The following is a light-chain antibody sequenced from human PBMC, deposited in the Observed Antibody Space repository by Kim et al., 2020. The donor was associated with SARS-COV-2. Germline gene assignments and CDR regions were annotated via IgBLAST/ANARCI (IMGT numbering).Light chain of an antibody. CDR2: GAS. V-gene: IGKV3-20*01. J-gene: IGKJ2*03. CDR3: HQDGRSPHS. CDR1: QRVSNNY. Sequence: LSPGESATLSGRASQRVSNNYLAWYQHKPGQSPRLLICGASNRATGIPDRFSGSGSGTDFTLTISRLEPEDFAVYFCHQDGRSPHSFGQGTKLEI.